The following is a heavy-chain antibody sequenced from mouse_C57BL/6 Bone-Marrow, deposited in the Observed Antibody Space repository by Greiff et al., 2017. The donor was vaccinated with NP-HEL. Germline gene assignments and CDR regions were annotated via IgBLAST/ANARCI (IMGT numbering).Heavy chain of an antibody. V-gene: IGHV1-81*01. CDR1: GYTFTSYG. Sequence: VQGVESGAELVRPGASVKLSCKASGYTFTSYGISWVKQRTGQGLEWIGEIYPRSGNTYYNEKFKGKATLTVDKSSSTAYMELRSLTSEDSAVYYCGGRATPRYFDVWGTGTTVTVSS. CDR3: GGRATPRYFDV. D-gene: IGHD3-1*01. J-gene: IGHJ1*03. CDR2: IYPRSGNT.